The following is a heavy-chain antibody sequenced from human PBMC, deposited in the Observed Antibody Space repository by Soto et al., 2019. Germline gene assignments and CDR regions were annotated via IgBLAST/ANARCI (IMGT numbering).Heavy chain of an antibody. CDR2: IYYIGTT. J-gene: IGHJ5*02. V-gene: IGHV4-31*03. CDR3: ARNETGKGWFDP. CDR1: GAFVNSGNDYWRYS. Sequence: QVQLQESGPGLVKPSQTLSLTCTIAGAFVNSGNDYWRYSWSWIRQRPGKGLEWIGNIYYIGTTDYNPSLKSRVTISVDTSKNEFSLTLRSVTAADTAMYYCARNETGKGWFDPWGQGTLVTVSS.